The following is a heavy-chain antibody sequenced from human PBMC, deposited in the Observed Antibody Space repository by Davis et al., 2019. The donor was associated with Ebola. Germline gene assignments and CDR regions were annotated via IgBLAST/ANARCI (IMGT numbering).Heavy chain of an antibody. CDR2: MNHRGGI. J-gene: IGHJ5*02. CDR3: ARDFKGDNLFDP. Sequence: SETLSLTCAVHGGSFSGYYWIWIRQTPGKGLEWIGEMNHRGGINYNPSLKSRVAMSVDTSKKQFSLTLNSVTAADTAVYYCARDFKGDNLFDPWGRGILVTVSS. V-gene: IGHV4-34*01. CDR1: GGSFSGYY.